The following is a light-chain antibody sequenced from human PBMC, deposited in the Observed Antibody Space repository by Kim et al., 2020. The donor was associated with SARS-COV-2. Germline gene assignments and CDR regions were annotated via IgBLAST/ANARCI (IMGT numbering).Light chain of an antibody. Sequence: QSVTISCTGTSSDVGGYNYVSWYQQHPGKAPKLMIYDVSNRPSGVSNRFSGSKSGNTASLTISGLQAEDEADYYCSSYTSSSRGLVFGGGTQLTVL. CDR1: SSDVGGYNY. V-gene: IGLV2-14*03. J-gene: IGLJ2*01. CDR2: DVS. CDR3: SSYTSSSRGLV.